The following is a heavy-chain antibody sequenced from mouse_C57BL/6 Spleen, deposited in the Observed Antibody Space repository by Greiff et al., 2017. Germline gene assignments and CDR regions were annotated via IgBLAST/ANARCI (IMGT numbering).Heavy chain of an antibody. CDR2: IYPSDSET. D-gene: IGHD2-1*01. J-gene: IGHJ4*01. CDR3: ARGGYGNYVFYAMDY. CDR1: GYTFTSYW. Sequence: QVQLQQPGAELVRPGSSVKPSCKASGYTFTSYWMDWVKQRPGQGLEWIGNIYPSDSETHYNQKFKDKATLTVDKSSSTAYMQLSSLTSEDSAVYYCARGGYGNYVFYAMDYWGQGTSVTVSS. V-gene: IGHV1-61*01.